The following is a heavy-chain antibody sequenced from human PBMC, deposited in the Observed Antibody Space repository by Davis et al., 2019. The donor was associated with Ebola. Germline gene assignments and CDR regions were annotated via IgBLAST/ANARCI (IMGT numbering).Heavy chain of an antibody. CDR2: ISGSGGST. D-gene: IGHD2-2*01. V-gene: IGHV3-23*01. Sequence: GESLKISCAASGFTFSSYGMHWVRQAPGKGLEWVSAISGSGGSTYYADSVKGRITISRDNSKNTLYLQMNSLRAEDTAVYYCASGCSSTSCPDYWGQGTLVTVSS. J-gene: IGHJ4*02. CDR3: ASGCSSTSCPDY. CDR1: GFTFSSYG.